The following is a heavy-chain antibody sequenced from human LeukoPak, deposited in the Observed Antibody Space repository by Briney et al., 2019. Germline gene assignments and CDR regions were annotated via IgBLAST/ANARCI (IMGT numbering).Heavy chain of an antibody. D-gene: IGHD6-25*01. CDR2: IYSGGST. Sequence: SETLSLTCTVSGGSMTGHYWRWIRQPPGKGLEWIGHIYSGGSTKYTPSLESRVSISVDTSKRQFSLDLSSVTAADTAVYYCARRVAATGVVDSWGQGTLVTVSS. V-gene: IGHV4-4*09. J-gene: IGHJ4*02. CDR3: ARRVAATGVVDS. CDR1: GGSMTGHY.